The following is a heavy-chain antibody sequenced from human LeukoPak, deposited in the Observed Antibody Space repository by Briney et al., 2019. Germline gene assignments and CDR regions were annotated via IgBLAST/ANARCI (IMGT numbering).Heavy chain of an antibody. D-gene: IGHD3-10*01. CDR2: INPSGGST. CDR1: GYTFTIYY. V-gene: IGHV1-46*01. CDR3: ARTEGVSPHDAFDI. J-gene: IGHJ3*02. Sequence: ASVKVSCKASGYTFTIYYKHWVRQATGQGLEWMGIINPSGGSTSYAQKFQGRVTMTRDMSTSTVYMELSSLRSEDTAVYYCARTEGVSPHDAFDIWGQGTMVTVSS.